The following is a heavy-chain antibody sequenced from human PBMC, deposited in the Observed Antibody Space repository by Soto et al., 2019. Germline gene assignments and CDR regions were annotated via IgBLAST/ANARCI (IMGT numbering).Heavy chain of an antibody. D-gene: IGHD5-18*01. CDR2: ISGSGGST. Sequence: GGSLRLSCAASGFTFSSYAMSWVRQAPGKGLEWVSAISGSGGSTYYADSVKGRFTISRDNSKNTLYLQMDSLRAEDTAVYYCAKDSWSVDTAMVVDYWGQGTLVTVSS. CDR1: GFTFSSYA. V-gene: IGHV3-23*01. CDR3: AKDSWSVDTAMVVDY. J-gene: IGHJ4*02.